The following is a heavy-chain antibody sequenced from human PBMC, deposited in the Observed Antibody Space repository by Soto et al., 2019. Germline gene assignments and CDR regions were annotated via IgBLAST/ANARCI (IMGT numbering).Heavy chain of an antibody. CDR1: GYTFTSYG. J-gene: IGHJ4*02. D-gene: IGHD4-17*01. CDR3: ATYDYGDSPHPGHEPAFVY. V-gene: IGHV1-18*01. Sequence: ASVKVSCKASGYTFTSYGISWVRQAPGQGLEWMGWISAYNGNTNYAQKLQGRVTMTTDTSTNTAYMELRSLRSDDTAVYYCATYDYGDSPHPGHEPAFVYWGQGTLVTVSS. CDR2: ISAYNGNT.